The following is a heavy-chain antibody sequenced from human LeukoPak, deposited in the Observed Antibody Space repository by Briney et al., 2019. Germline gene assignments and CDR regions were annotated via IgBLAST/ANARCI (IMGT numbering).Heavy chain of an antibody. CDR3: ARLDRGSLIADLPFDY. D-gene: IGHD3-22*01. CDR2: IYPGDSDT. Sequence: PGESLKISCKGSGYSFTSYWIGWVRQMPGEGLEWMGSIYPGDSDTRYNPSFQGQVTISADKSISTAYLQWSSLKASDTAMYYCARLDRGSLIADLPFDYWGQGALVTVSS. CDR1: GYSFTSYW. V-gene: IGHV5-51*01. J-gene: IGHJ4*02.